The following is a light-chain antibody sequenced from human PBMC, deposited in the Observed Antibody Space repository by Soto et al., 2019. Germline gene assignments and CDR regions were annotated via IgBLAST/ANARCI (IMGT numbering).Light chain of an antibody. CDR3: HQRQSWPRT. J-gene: IGKJ1*01. CDR1: QSISSY. V-gene: IGKV1-39*01. CDR2: AAS. Sequence: DSQIAQSPSSLYASVGDRVTITCRGSQSISSYLNWYQQKPGKVPKLLIYAASSLQGGVPSRFSGSGSGTDFTLTISDVQPEDFALYYCHQRQSWPRTFGQGTKVDIK.